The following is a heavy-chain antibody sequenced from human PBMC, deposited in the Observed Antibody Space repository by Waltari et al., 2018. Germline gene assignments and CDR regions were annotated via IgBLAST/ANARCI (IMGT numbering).Heavy chain of an antibody. CDR1: GFTFSNND. J-gene: IGHJ3*02. CDR3: VRGPTHGAFDI. Sequence: QVQLVESGGGVVQPGRSLRLPCAASGFTFSNNDIHWVRQAPGKGREWVAHTPPDGTTPYYADPVKGRFSISRDNSRNTVYLQLNSLRAEDTALYHCVRGPTHGAFDIWGQGTMVTVSS. CDR2: TPPDGTTP. V-gene: IGHV3-30*04.